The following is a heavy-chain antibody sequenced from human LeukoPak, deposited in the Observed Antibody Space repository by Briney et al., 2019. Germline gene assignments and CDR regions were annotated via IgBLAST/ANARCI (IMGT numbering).Heavy chain of an antibody. CDR3: ARGWAGTAMGDF. Sequence: ASVKVSCKASGYTFSSYGISWVRQAPGQGLEWMGWINPYNGNTDYAQMFQGKVTMTTDTSTSTAYMELRSLTSDDTAVYYCARGWAGTAMGDFWGQGTLRTVSS. D-gene: IGHD5-18*01. CDR2: INPYNGNT. V-gene: IGHV1-18*01. J-gene: IGHJ4*02. CDR1: GYTFSSYG.